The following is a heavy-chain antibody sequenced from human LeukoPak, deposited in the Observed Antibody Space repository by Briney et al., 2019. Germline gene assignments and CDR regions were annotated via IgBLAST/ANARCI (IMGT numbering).Heavy chain of an antibody. Sequence: GGSLRLSCAASGFTFDSYAMSWVRQAPGRGLEWVSSISGSGSSTYYADSVKGRFTISRDNSKNTLYLQMDSLRIEDTAEYYCAKGNSARSGSYYGDYWGQGTLVTVSS. CDR1: GFTFDSYA. CDR3: AKGNSARSGSYYGDY. V-gene: IGHV3-23*01. CDR2: ISGSGSST. J-gene: IGHJ4*02. D-gene: IGHD1-26*01.